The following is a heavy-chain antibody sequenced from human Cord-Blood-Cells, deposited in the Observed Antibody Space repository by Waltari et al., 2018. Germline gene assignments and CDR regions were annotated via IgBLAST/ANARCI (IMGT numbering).Heavy chain of an antibody. Sequence: QVQLQQSGPGLVKPSQTLSLTCAISGDSVPRNSAAWNWIRQSPSIGLEWLGRTYYRSKWYNDYAVSVKSRITINPDTSKNQFSLQLNSVTTEDTAVYYCARDRIGSYDFWSGYYFDYWGQGTLVTVSS. V-gene: IGHV6-1*01. D-gene: IGHD3-3*01. CDR2: TYYRSKWYN. CDR1: GDSVPRNSAA. CDR3: ARDRIGSYDFWSGYYFDY. J-gene: IGHJ4*02.